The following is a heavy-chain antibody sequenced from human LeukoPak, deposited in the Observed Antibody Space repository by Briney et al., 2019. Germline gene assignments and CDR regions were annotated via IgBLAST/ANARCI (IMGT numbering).Heavy chain of an antibody. CDR3: ARALSA. Sequence: GSLRLSCAASGFTFSDYWMHWVRRAPGKGLEWVANIEGDETEKYYVDSVKGRFTISRDNAKNSVFLQMNSLRVEDTAIYYCARALSAWGQGTLVTVSS. CDR1: GFTFSDYW. J-gene: IGHJ4*02. V-gene: IGHV3-7*03. CDR2: IEGDETEK. D-gene: IGHD3-3*01.